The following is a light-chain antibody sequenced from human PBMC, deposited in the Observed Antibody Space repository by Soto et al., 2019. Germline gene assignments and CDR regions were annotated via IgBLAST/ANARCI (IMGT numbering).Light chain of an antibody. J-gene: IGKJ4*02. CDR3: MQGTHWPPT. Sequence: DVDMTQSPLSLPVTLGQPASISCRSSQALGYTDGDTYLNWFHQRPGQAPRRLIYKVSHRDPVVPDRFSGGGSCTDFTLKIDRVEAEDVGVYYCMQGTHWPPTIGGVTTVEIK. CDR2: KVS. CDR1: QALGYTDGDTY. V-gene: IGKV2-30*01.